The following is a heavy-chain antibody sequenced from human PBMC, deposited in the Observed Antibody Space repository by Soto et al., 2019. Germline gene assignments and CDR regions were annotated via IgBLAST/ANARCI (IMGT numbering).Heavy chain of an antibody. D-gene: IGHD2-2*01. V-gene: IGHV4-30-4*01. J-gene: IGHJ6*01. Sequence: QVQLQESGPGLVKPSQTLSLTCTVSGGSISSGDYYWSWIRQPPGKGLEWIGYIYYSGSTYYNPSLKSRVTISVDTSKNQFSLKLSSVTAADKAVYYCARERAYQLQLYGMDVWGQGTTVTVSS. CDR2: IYYSGST. CDR3: ARERAYQLQLYGMDV. CDR1: GGSISSGDYY.